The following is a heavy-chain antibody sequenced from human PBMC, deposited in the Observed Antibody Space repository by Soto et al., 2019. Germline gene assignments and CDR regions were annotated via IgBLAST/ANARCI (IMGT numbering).Heavy chain of an antibody. Sequence: SETLSLTCAVSGGSISSGGYSWSWIRQPPGKGLEWIGYIYHSGSTYYNPSLKGRVTISVDRSKNQFSLKLSSVTAADTAVYYCARALYDGSGSTAHFDYWGQGTLVTSPQ. CDR3: ARALYDGSGSTAHFDY. D-gene: IGHD3-10*01. V-gene: IGHV4-30-2*01. CDR2: IYHSGST. CDR1: GGSISSGGYS. J-gene: IGHJ4*02.